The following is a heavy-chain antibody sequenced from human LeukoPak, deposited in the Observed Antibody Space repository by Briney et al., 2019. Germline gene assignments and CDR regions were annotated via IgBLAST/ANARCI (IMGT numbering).Heavy chain of an antibody. V-gene: IGHV1-46*01. D-gene: IGHD3-10*01. Sequence: ASVKVSCKASGYTYTTYYMHWVRQAPGHGLEWMGLIDPSGGSTSAAEKFQGRVTMTRDTSTSTVYMELSSLGSEDTAVYHCAREKVVGCFDYWGQGTLVTVSS. J-gene: IGHJ4*02. CDR2: IDPSGGST. CDR3: AREKVVGCFDY. CDR1: GYTYTTYY.